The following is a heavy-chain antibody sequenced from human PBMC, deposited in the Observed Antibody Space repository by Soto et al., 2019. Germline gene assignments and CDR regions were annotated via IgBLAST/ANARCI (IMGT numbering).Heavy chain of an antibody. CDR2: ISNSGSTT. V-gene: IGHV3-11*01. D-gene: IGHD3-10*01. J-gene: IGHJ4*02. Sequence: GGSLRLSCAASGFTFSDYYMSWIRQAPGKGLEWFSYISNSGSTTYYADSVKGRFTISRDNAKNLLYLQMNSLRAEDTAVYYCVRGHTYGLYWGQGTLVTVSS. CDR1: GFTFSDYY. CDR3: VRGHTYGLY.